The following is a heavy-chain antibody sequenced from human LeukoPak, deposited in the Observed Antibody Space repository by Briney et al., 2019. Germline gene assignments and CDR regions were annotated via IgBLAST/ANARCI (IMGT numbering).Heavy chain of an antibody. V-gene: IGHV1-46*03. CDR2: LNPRSGSS. CDR3: ATEGNVIGGTSRFFDY. D-gene: IGHD3-22*01. Sequence: ASVKVSCKASGYTFTNYYIHWMRQAPGQGLEWMGLLNPRSGSSTYAQRFQGRVTMTRDTSTSTVYMEVSSLRAEDTAVYYCATEGNVIGGTSRFFDYWGQGTLVTVSS. J-gene: IGHJ4*02. CDR1: GYTFTNYY.